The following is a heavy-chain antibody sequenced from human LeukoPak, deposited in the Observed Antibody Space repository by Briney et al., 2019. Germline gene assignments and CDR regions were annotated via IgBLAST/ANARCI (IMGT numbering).Heavy chain of an antibody. D-gene: IGHD6-13*01. V-gene: IGHV3-23*01. J-gene: IGHJ4*02. CDR3: AKDQSKAAAGTDY. CDR1: GFTFSNYW. Sequence: GGSLRLSCAASGFTFSNYWMSWVRQAPGKGLEWVSAISGSGGSTYYADSVKGRFTISRDNSKNTLYLQMNSLRAEDTAVYYCAKDQSKAAAGTDYWGQGTLVTVSS. CDR2: ISGSGGST.